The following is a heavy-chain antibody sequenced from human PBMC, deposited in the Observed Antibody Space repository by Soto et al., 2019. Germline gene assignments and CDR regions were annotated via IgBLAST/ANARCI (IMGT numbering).Heavy chain of an antibody. CDR1: GGTFSSYA. CDR2: INPNSGGT. Sequence: ASVKVSCKASGGTFSSYAISWVRQAPGQGLEWMGWINPNSGGTNYAQKFQGRVTITGDTSISTAYMELSRLRSDDTAVYYCARVQIYYYYGMDVWGQGTTVTVSS. J-gene: IGHJ6*02. V-gene: IGHV1-2*02. CDR3: ARVQIYYYYGMDV.